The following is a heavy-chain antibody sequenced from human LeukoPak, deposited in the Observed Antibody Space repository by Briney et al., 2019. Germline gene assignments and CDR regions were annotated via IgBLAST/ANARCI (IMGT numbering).Heavy chain of an antibody. CDR3: AKDLRGRGLSSGWYQDYFDY. CDR2: VSGSGGST. D-gene: IGHD6-19*01. CDR1: GFTFSSYA. V-gene: IGHV3-23*01. J-gene: IGHJ4*02. Sequence: PGGSLRLSCAASGFTFSSYAMSWVRQAPGKGLEWVSAVSGSGGSTYYADSVKGRFTISRDNSKNTLYLQMNSLRAEDTAVYYCAKDLRGRGLSSGWYQDYFDYWGQGTLVTVSS.